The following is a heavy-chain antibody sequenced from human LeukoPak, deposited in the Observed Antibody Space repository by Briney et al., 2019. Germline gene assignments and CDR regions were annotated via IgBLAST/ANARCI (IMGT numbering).Heavy chain of an antibody. D-gene: IGHD3-3*01. CDR2: ISAYNDKP. J-gene: IGHJ6*02. Sequence: GASLKDSCKASGCIFTSYGISWLRQAAGQGREWMGWISAYNDKPNYAQKLQGKVTMTTDTSTSTAYMELRSLRSDDTAVYYCARDLGTYDFWSGYYYYGMDVWGQGTTVTVSS. CDR3: ARDLGTYDFWSGYYYYGMDV. CDR1: GCIFTSYG. V-gene: IGHV1-18*01.